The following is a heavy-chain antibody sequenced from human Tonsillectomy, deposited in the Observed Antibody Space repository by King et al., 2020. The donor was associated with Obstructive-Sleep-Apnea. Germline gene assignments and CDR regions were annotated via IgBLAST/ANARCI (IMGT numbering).Heavy chain of an antibody. V-gene: IGHV3-53*04. D-gene: IGHD2-2*01. Sequence: VQLVESGGGLVQPGGSLRLSCAPSGFTVSGNDMSWVRQAPGKGLEWVSVIYSGGSTYYADSVKGRFIISGHNSKNTLYLHMNSLRAEDTAVYYCATFQYAVDYWGQGTLVTVSS. J-gene: IGHJ4*02. CDR3: ATFQYAVDY. CDR1: GFTVSGND. CDR2: IYSGGST.